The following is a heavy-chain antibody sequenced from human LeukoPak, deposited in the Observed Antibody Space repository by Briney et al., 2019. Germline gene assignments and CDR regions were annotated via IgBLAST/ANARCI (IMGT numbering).Heavy chain of an antibody. Sequence: SETLSLTCAVYGGSFSGYYWSWIRQPPGKGLEWIGEINHSGSTNYNPSLKSRVTISVDTSKNQFSLKLSSVTAADTAVYYCAGFHDDFWGVYYMGGFDYGGQEPWSPSPQ. J-gene: IGHJ4*01. CDR1: GGSFSGYY. CDR3: AGFHDDFWGVYYMGGFDY. CDR2: INHSGST. V-gene: IGHV4-34*01. D-gene: IGHD3-3*01.